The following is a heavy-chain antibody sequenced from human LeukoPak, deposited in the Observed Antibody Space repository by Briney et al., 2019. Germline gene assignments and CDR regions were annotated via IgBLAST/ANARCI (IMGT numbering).Heavy chain of an antibody. V-gene: IGHV3-23*01. CDR1: GFTFSSYA. D-gene: IGHD1-26*01. Sequence: GGSLRLSCVASGFTFSSYAMPWVRQAPGKGLEWVAVVSGSGGSTYYADSVKGRFTITRDNSRTTLYLQMNSLRVEDTAVYYCAKGGGVTNRFFDYWGQGSLVTVSS. CDR2: VSGSGGST. J-gene: IGHJ4*02. CDR3: AKGGGVTNRFFDY.